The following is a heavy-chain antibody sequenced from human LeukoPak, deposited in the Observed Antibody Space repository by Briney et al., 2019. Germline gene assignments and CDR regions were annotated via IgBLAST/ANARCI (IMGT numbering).Heavy chain of an antibody. V-gene: IGHV3-21*01. CDR3: ARAAGGVSGYDSYYFDY. Sequence: PGGSLRLSCAASGFTFNTYTMNWVRQAPGKGLEWVSCISSSSSYMYYADSVRGRFTISRDNAKRSLYLQMNSLRAEDTAVYYCARAAGGVSGYDSYYFDYWGQGALVTVSS. J-gene: IGHJ4*02. D-gene: IGHD5-12*01. CDR2: ISSSSSYM. CDR1: GFTFNTYT.